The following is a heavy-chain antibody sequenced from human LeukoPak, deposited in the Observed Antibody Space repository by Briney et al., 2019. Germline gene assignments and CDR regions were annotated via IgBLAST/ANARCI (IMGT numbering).Heavy chain of an antibody. Sequence: GGCLRLSCAASGFTFSSYAMHWVRQAPGKGLEWEAVISYDGSNKYYADSVKGRFTISRDNSKNTLYLQMNSLRAEDTAVYYCARDGFPVLRYFDWLFDWFDPWGQGTLVTVSS. J-gene: IGHJ5*02. CDR2: ISYDGSNK. V-gene: IGHV3-30*04. D-gene: IGHD3-9*01. CDR1: GFTFSSYA. CDR3: ARDGFPVLRYFDWLFDWFDP.